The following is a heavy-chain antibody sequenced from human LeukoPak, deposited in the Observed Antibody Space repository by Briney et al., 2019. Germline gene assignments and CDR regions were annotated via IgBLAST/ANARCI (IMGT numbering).Heavy chain of an antibody. D-gene: IGHD3-22*01. J-gene: IGHJ4*02. Sequence: GASVKVSCKASGYTFTSYDINWVRQATGQGLEWMGWMNPNSGNTGYAQKFQGRVTITRNTSISTAYMELSSLRAEDTAVYYCAKAPSSGYSLYFDYWGQGTLVTVSS. CDR3: AKAPSSGYSLYFDY. CDR1: GYTFTSYD. V-gene: IGHV1-8*03. CDR2: MNPNSGNT.